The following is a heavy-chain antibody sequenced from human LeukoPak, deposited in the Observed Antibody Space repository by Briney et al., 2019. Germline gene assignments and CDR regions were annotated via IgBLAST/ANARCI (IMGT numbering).Heavy chain of an antibody. CDR3: AKEYTGTFSPFPSYFDN. CDR2: ISGSDAGT. D-gene: IGHD1-26*01. CDR1: GFTFNNYA. J-gene: IGHJ4*02. Sequence: PGGSLRLSCAASGFTFNNYAMSWVRQAPGKGLEWVSAISGSDAGTYYADSVKGRFTISRDNSKNTLYLQMNSLRAEDTAIYYCAKEYTGTFSPFPSYFDNWGQGTLVTVSS. V-gene: IGHV3-23*01.